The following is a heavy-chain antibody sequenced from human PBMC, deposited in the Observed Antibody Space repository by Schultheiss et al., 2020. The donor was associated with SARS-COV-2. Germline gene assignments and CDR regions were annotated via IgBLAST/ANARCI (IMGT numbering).Heavy chain of an antibody. V-gene: IGHV3-21*01. CDR2: ISSSSSYI. CDR1: GFTFSNYG. D-gene: IGHD6-6*01. J-gene: IGHJ4*02. CDR3: ARWDSSSSLDY. Sequence: GESLKISCAASGFTFSNYGMHWVRQAPGKGLEWVSSISSSSSYIYYADSVKGRFTISRDNAKNSLYLQMNSLRAEDTAVYYCARWDSSSSLDYWGQGTLVTVSS.